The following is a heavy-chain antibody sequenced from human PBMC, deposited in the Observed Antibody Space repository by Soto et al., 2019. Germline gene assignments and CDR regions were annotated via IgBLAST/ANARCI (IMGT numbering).Heavy chain of an antibody. J-gene: IGHJ4*02. CDR3: ANDLARSGWFYFDY. CDR2: ISWNSGSI. V-gene: IGHV3-9*01. CDR1: GFTFDDYD. Sequence: DVQLVESGGGLVQPGRSLRLSCAASGFTFDDYDMHWVRKATGKGLEWVSGISWNSGSIGYADSVKGRFTISRDNAKNSVYLQMNSLRTEDTALYYFANDLARSGWFYFDYWGQVSLLTVSS. D-gene: IGHD6-19*01.